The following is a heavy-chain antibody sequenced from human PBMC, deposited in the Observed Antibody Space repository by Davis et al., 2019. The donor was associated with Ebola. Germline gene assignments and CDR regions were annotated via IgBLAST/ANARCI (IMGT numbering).Heavy chain of an antibody. V-gene: IGHV4-59*01. CDR3: AGHVLLWFGELFTPYYGMDV. Sequence: SETLSLTCTVSGGSISSYYWSWIRQPPGKRLEWIGYIYYSGSTNYNPSLKSRVTISVDTSKNQFSLKLSSVTAADTAVYYCAGHVLLWFGELFTPYYGMDVWGQGTTVTVSS. J-gene: IGHJ6*02. CDR2: IYYSGST. CDR1: GGSISSYY. D-gene: IGHD3-10*01.